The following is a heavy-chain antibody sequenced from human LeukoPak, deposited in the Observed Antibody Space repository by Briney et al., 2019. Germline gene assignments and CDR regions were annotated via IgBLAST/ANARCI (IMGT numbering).Heavy chain of an antibody. J-gene: IGHJ4*02. CDR2: INPNSGGT. D-gene: IGHD1-1*01. CDR3: ARVLSGTGTVKHDY. V-gene: IGHV1-2*02. Sequence: ASVKVSCKASGYTFTGYYMHWVRQAPGQGLEWMGWINPNSGGTNYAQKFQGRVTMTRDTSISTAYMELSRLRSDDTAVYYCARVLSGTGTVKHDYWGQGTLVTVSS. CDR1: GYTFTGYY.